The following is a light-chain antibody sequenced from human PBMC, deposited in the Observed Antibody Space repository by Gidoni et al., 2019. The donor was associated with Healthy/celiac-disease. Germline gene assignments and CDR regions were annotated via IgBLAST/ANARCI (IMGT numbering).Light chain of an antibody. V-gene: IGKV3-20*01. Sequence: EIVLTQSPGSLSLSPGERATLSCRASQSVRSSYLAWYQQKPGQAPRPLIYGASSRATGIPDTFSGSGSGTDFTLTISRLEPEDFAVYYCQQYGSSRGTFGQGTKVEIK. CDR3: QQYGSSRGT. J-gene: IGKJ1*01. CDR2: GAS. CDR1: QSVRSSY.